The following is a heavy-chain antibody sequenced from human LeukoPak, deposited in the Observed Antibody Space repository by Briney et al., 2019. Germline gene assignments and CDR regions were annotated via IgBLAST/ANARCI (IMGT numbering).Heavy chain of an antibody. D-gene: IGHD3-10*01. CDR1: GYTFTSYG. Sequence: ASVKVSCKASGYTFTSYGISWVRRAPGQGLEWMGWISANDGNTDYPQKLQGRVTMTTDTSTSTAYMELRSLRPDDTAVYYCARESHVTREDYWGQGTLVTVSS. CDR2: ISANDGNT. J-gene: IGHJ4*02. V-gene: IGHV1-18*01. CDR3: ARESHVTREDY.